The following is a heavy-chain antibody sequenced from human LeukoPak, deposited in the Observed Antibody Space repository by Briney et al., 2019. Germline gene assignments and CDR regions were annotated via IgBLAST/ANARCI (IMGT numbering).Heavy chain of an antibody. CDR2: IYHSGST. V-gene: IGHV4-38-2*01. D-gene: IGHD3-3*01. CDR3: ARHRNDFWSGHTWYFDL. J-gene: IGHJ2*01. Sequence: SETLSLTCAVSGYSISSGYYWGWIRQPPGNGLEWIGSIYHSGSTYYNPSLKSRVTISVDTSKNQFSLKLSSVTAADTAVYYCARHRNDFWSGHTWYFDLWGRGTLVTVSS. CDR1: GYSISSGYY.